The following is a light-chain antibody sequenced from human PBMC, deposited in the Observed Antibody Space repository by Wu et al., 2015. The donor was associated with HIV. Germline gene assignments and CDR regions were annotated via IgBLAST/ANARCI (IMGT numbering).Light chain of an antibody. CDR2: DAS. CDR1: QDIFTY. V-gene: IGKV1-13*02. Sequence: AIQLTQSPSSLSASIGDRVNITCRASQDIFTYLAWYQQTPGKAPRVLIYDASTLRSEVSSRFSGSGSGKDFTLTISGLQRDDFAVYFCQQLNSFPLTFGQGSRLEI. CDR3: QQLNSFPLT. J-gene: IGKJ5*01.